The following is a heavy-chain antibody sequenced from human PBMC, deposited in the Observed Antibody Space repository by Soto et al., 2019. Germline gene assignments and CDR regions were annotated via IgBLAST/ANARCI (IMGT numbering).Heavy chain of an antibody. J-gene: IGHJ4*02. CDR2: ISSSGSTI. Sequence: GGSLRLSCAASGFTFSDYYMSWIRQAPGKGLEWVSYISSSGSTIYYADSVKGRFTISRDNAKNSLYLQMNSLRAEDTAVYYCARDRPYPRYFDWLLSDWGQGTLVTVSS. D-gene: IGHD3-9*01. CDR1: GFTFSDYY. V-gene: IGHV3-11*01. CDR3: ARDRPYPRYFDWLLSD.